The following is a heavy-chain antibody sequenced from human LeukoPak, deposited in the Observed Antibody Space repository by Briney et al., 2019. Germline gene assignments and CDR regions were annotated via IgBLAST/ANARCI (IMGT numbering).Heavy chain of an antibody. J-gene: IGHJ4*02. Sequence: SETLSLTCTVSGGSISSYYWSWIRQPAGKGLEWIGHIHTSGSTNYNPSLKSRVTMSGDTSKNQFSLKLSSVTATDTAVYYCARHRGSLQLDRTSHFDYWGQGTLVTVSS. CDR3: ARHRGSLQLDRTSHFDY. D-gene: IGHD1-1*01. V-gene: IGHV4-4*07. CDR1: GGSISSYY. CDR2: IHTSGST.